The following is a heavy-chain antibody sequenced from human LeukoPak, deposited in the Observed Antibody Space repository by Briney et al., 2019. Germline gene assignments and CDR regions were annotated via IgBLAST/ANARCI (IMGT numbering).Heavy chain of an antibody. CDR3: AKGSYYDSSGSFYFDY. Sequence: GGSLRLSCAASGFTVSSYAMSWVRQAPGKGLEWVSGISGSGDNTYYADSVKGRFTISRDNSKNTLYVQVNSLGTEDTAAYYCAKGSYYDSSGSFYFDYRGQGTLVTVSS. J-gene: IGHJ4*02. CDR1: GFTVSSYA. V-gene: IGHV3-23*01. CDR2: ISGSGDNT. D-gene: IGHD3-22*01.